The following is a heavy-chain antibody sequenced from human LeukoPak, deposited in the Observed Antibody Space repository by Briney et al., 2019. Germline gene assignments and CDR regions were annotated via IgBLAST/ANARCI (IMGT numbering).Heavy chain of an antibody. CDR2: INPSSGST. Sequence: ASVKVSCKASGYTFTSYYIHWVRQAPGQGLEWMGIINPSSGSTSYAQKFQGRVTMTRDTSTSTVYMDLSSLRSEDTAVYYCARDGARRYCSGGSGFNWFDPWGQGTLVTVSS. V-gene: IGHV1-46*01. CDR3: ARDGARRYCSGGSGFNWFDP. D-gene: IGHD2-15*01. J-gene: IGHJ5*02. CDR1: GYTFTSYY.